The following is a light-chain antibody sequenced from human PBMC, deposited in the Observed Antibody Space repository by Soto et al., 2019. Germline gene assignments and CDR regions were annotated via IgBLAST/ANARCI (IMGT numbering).Light chain of an antibody. CDR3: QQYYSFPFT. Sequence: DIQMTQSPSTLSASVGDRVTITCRASRSISTWLAWYQQKPGKAPKFLISDASSLESGVPSSFSGSGSGTESTLTISTLQPDDFATYYCQQYYSFPFTFGPGTKVDIK. CDR2: DAS. CDR1: RSISTW. J-gene: IGKJ3*01. V-gene: IGKV1-5*01.